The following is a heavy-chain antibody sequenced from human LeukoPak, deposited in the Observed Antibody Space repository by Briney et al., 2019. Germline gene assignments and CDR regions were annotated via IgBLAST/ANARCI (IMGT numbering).Heavy chain of an antibody. J-gene: IGHJ4*02. D-gene: IGHD1-14*01. V-gene: IGHV3-7*01. CDR2: IKQDGGEK. CDR1: GFTFSTYW. CDR3: ARSPDGFDY. Sequence: PGGSLRLSCAASGFTFSTYWMSRVRQAPGKGLEWVANIKQDGGEKFYADSVKGRFTISRDNSKNSVYLQMNRLRAEDTAVYYCARSPDGFDYWGQGTLVTVSS.